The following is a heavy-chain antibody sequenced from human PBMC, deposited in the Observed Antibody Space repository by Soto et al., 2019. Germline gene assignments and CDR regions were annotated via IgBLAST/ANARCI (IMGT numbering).Heavy chain of an antibody. CDR3: ARKGIDWYFDL. CDR1: GYTFTSYT. D-gene: IGHD2-15*01. Sequence: QVQLVQSGAEVKKPGASVKVSCKASGYTFTSYTMHWVRQAPGQRLEWMGWINAGNGNTKYSQKFQGRVTITRDTSASTAYMELSSLRSEDTAVYYCARKGIDWYFDLWGRGTLVTVSS. V-gene: IGHV1-3*01. J-gene: IGHJ2*01. CDR2: INAGNGNT.